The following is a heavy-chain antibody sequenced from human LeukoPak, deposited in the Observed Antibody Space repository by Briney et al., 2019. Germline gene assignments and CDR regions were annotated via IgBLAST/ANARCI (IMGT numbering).Heavy chain of an antibody. D-gene: IGHD3-10*01. CDR3: AGGDYHGSESYANY. CDR1: GGSFSGQY. CDR2: INHGGSI. V-gene: IGHV4-34*01. Sequence: PSETLSLTSAVYGGSFSGQYWGWIRQPPGKGLEWIGEINHGGSISYNASLKSRVTISLDTSKNQFSLKLSSVTAADTAVYYCAGGDYHGSESYANYWGQGTLVTVSS. J-gene: IGHJ4*02.